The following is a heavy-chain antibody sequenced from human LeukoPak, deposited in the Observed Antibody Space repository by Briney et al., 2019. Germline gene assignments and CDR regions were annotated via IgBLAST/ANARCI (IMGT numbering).Heavy chain of an antibody. CDR3: ARDRTRVRYFDWLPTYEYYYYGMDV. CDR1: GGSISSYY. V-gene: IGHV4-4*07. J-gene: IGHJ6*02. D-gene: IGHD3-9*01. CDR2: IYTSGST. Sequence: SETLSLTCTVSGGSISSYYWSWIRQPAGKGLEWIGRIYTSGSTNYNPSLKSRLTMSVDTSKNQFSLKLSSVTAADTAVYYCARDRTRVRYFDWLPTYEYYYYGMDVWGQGTTVTVSS.